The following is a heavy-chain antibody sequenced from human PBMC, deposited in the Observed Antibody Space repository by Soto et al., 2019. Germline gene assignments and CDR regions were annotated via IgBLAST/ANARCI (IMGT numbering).Heavy chain of an antibody. V-gene: IGHV3-30-3*01. Sequence: GGSLRLSCAASGFTFSSYAMHWVRQAPGKGLEWVAVISYDGSNKYYADSVKGRFTISRDNSKNTLHLQMNSLRAEDTAVYYCARDGGYSSSWYRDWGQGTLVTVSS. CDR2: ISYDGSNK. D-gene: IGHD6-13*01. CDR3: ARDGGYSSSWYRD. J-gene: IGHJ4*02. CDR1: GFTFSSYA.